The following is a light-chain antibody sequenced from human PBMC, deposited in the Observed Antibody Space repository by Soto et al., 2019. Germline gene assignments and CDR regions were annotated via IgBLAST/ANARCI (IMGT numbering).Light chain of an antibody. V-gene: IGKV1-12*01. CDR3: QQSKTFPLT. Sequence: DIQMTQSPSSVSASVGDRVTITCRASQDINSWLTWYQQKPGKAPKVLIYIASRLQSGVPSRFSGHGSGTDFSLTISNLQPEDFATYFCQQSKTFPLTFGGGTKVEIK. CDR2: IAS. CDR1: QDINSW. J-gene: IGKJ4*01.